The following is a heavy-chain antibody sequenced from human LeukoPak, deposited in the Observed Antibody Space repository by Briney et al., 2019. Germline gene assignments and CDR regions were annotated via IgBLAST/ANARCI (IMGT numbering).Heavy chain of an antibody. CDR2: IMQDGSEK. J-gene: IGHJ4*02. Sequence: PGGSLRLSCAASGFTFSSYWMSWVRQAPGKGLEWVANIMQDGSEKYYVDSVKGRFTISRDNAKNSLYLQMNSLRAEDTAVYYCARDTTPYYYDSSGYYYDYWGQGTLVTVSS. D-gene: IGHD3-22*01. V-gene: IGHV3-7*01. CDR1: GFTFSSYW. CDR3: ARDTTPYYYDSSGYYYDY.